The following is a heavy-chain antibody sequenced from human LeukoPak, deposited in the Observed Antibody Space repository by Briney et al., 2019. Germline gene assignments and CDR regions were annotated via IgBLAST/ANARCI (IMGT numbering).Heavy chain of an antibody. V-gene: IGHV3-30-3*01. J-gene: IGHJ4*02. Sequence: GGSLRLSCAASGFTFSSYAMHWVRQAPGQGLEWVAVISYDGSNKYYADAVKGRFTISRDNSKNTPYLQMNSLRAEDTAVYYCANLPLLRAHGGSADFDDWGQGTLVTVSS. CDR2: ISYDGSNK. CDR1: GFTFSSYA. CDR3: ANLPLLRAHGGSADFDD. D-gene: IGHD1-26*01.